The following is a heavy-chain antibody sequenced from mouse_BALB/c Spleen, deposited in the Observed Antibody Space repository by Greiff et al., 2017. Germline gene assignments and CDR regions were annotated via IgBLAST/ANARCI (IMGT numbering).Heavy chain of an antibody. V-gene: IGHV14-1*02. CDR3: ARDYGSSYFDV. CDR1: GFNIKDYY. Sequence: VQLKQSGAELVRPGALVKLSCKASGFNIKDYYMHWVKQRPEQGLEWIGWIDPENGNTIYDPKFQGKASITADTSSNTAYLQLSSLTSEDTAVYYCARDYGSSYFDVWGAGTTVTVSS. J-gene: IGHJ1*01. D-gene: IGHD1-1*01. CDR2: IDPENGNT.